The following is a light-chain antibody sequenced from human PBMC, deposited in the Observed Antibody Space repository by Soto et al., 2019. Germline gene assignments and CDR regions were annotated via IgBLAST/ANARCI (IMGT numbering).Light chain of an antibody. CDR2: DAS. J-gene: IGLJ1*01. Sequence: QSVLTQPASVSASPGQSITISCIGTYSDIGGYKHVSWYQQHPGKAPKLIIYDASNRPSGISNRFSASKSGNTASLTISGLQADDEADYYCSSYTSSSTYVFGTGTKVTVL. CDR1: YSDIGGYKH. CDR3: SSYTSSSTYV. V-gene: IGLV2-14*03.